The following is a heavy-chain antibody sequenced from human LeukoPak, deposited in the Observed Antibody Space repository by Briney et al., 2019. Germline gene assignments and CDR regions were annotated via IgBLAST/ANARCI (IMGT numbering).Heavy chain of an antibody. D-gene: IGHD5-12*01. CDR1: GFTFDAYA. Sequence: PGGSLRLSCAASGFTFDAYAMHWVRQAPGKGLEWVSGISWNSGSIGYADSVKGRFTISRDNAKNSLYLQMNSLRAEDMALYYCAKGTSDHSGYAYFDYWGQGTLVTVSS. CDR2: ISWNSGSI. CDR3: AKGTSDHSGYAYFDY. V-gene: IGHV3-9*03. J-gene: IGHJ4*02.